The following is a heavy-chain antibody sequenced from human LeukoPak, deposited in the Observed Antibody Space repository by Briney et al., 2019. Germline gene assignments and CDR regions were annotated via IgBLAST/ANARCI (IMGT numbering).Heavy chain of an antibody. V-gene: IGHV1-18*01. D-gene: IGHD4-23*01. CDR3: ANLIDHNYDGSAFDH. CDR2: VGTYDGKT. Sequence: AASVKISCKTSGYIFTDYAIVWVRQAPGQGLKWIGWVGTYDGKTNYAQEVQDRVTMTTDTSASTAYVELRSLTSDDTALYYCANLIDHNYDGSAFDHWGQGTLLTVSS. CDR1: GYIFTDYA. J-gene: IGHJ4*02.